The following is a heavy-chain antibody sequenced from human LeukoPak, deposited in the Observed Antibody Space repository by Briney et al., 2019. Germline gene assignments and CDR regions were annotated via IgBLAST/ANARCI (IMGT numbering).Heavy chain of an antibody. V-gene: IGHV3-21*01. CDR1: GFTFGSYS. J-gene: IGHJ5*02. D-gene: IGHD2-15*01. Sequence: GGSLRLSCAASGFTFGSYSMNWVRQAPGNGLEWVSSISSTGSYIYYTDSMKGRFTISRDNAKNSLYLQMNSLRAEDTAVYYCAKDRCSGYSCYSPNLWGQGTLVTVSS. CDR2: ISSTGSYI. CDR3: AKDRCSGYSCYSPNL.